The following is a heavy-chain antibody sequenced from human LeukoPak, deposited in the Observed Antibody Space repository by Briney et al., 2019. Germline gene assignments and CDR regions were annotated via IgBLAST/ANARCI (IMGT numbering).Heavy chain of an antibody. V-gene: IGHV3-30*02. Sequence: PGGSLRLSCAASGFTFSSYGMHWVRQAPGKGLEWVAFIRYDGSNKYYADSVKGRFTISRDNSKNTLYLRMNSLRAEDTAVYYCASPGEDYYFDYWGQGTLVTVSS. CDR3: ASPGEDYYFDY. D-gene: IGHD3-16*01. CDR1: GFTFSSYG. J-gene: IGHJ4*02. CDR2: IRYDGSNK.